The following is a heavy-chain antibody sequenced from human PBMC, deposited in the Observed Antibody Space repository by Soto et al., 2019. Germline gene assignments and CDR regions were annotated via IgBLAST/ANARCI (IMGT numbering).Heavy chain of an antibody. CDR2: IFPIFGTV. CDR1: GGTFSNYP. CDR3: ARGNHRWLQLWYFDL. J-gene: IGHJ2*01. Sequence: QVQLVQSGAEVKKPGSSVKVSCKASGGTFSNYPISWVRQAPGQGLEWMGGIFPIFGTVNYAQKFQGRVTITADKSTSTAYMELSSLRSEDTAVYYCARGNHRWLQLWYFDLWGRGTLVTVSS. V-gene: IGHV1-69*14. D-gene: IGHD5-12*01.